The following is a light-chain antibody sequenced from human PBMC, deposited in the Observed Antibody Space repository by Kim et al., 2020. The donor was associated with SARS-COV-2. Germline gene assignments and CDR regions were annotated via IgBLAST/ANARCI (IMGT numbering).Light chain of an antibody. Sequence: QPVLTQPPSVSAAPGQKVTISCSGSNSNIGNNYVSWYQQLPGTAPKLLIYANNNRPSGIPDRFSGSKSATSATLGITGLQTGDEADYYCGAWDSSLGGVVFGGGTQLTVL. CDR2: ANN. V-gene: IGLV1-51*01. CDR3: GAWDSSLGGVV. J-gene: IGLJ2*01. CDR1: NSNIGNNY.